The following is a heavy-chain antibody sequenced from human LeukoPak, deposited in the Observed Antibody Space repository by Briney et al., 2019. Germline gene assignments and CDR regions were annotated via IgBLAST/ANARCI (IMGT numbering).Heavy chain of an antibody. CDR2: ISGSGGST. Sequence: GGSLRLSCAASGFTVSSNYMSWVRQAPGKGLEWVSAISGSGGSTYYADSVKGRFTISRDNSKNTLYLQMNSLRAEDTAVYYCAKSRGIAAAGLYWGQGTLVTVSS. CDR3: AKSRGIAAAGLY. CDR1: GFTVSSNY. J-gene: IGHJ4*02. D-gene: IGHD6-13*01. V-gene: IGHV3-23*01.